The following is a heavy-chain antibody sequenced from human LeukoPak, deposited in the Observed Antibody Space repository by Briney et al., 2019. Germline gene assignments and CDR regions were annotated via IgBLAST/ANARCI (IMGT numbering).Heavy chain of an antibody. D-gene: IGHD1-26*01. CDR2: VYIGGST. J-gene: IGHJ4*02. V-gene: IGHV3-66*01. CDR3: ARDLSERYSTDY. Sequence: AGGSLRLSCAASGLTVSSNYMNWVRQAPGKGLEWVSVVYIGGSTYYADSVKGRFTISRDNSKNTLYLQMNSLRAEDTAVYYCARDLSERYSTDYWGQGTLVTVSS. CDR1: GLTVSSNY.